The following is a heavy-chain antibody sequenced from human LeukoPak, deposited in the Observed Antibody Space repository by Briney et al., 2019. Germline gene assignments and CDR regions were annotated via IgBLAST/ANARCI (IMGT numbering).Heavy chain of an antibody. Sequence: PGRSLRLSCAASGFTFSYYGMHWVRQAPGKGLEWVANIWYGGGSKYYADSVKGRFTISRDNSKNTLNLQMNSLGADDTAVYFCVRDSSGDSSGRPSLDYWGQGTLVTVSS. D-gene: IGHD3-10*01. J-gene: IGHJ4*02. CDR3: VRDSSGDSSGRPSLDY. V-gene: IGHV3-33*01. CDR2: IWYGGGSK. CDR1: GFTFSYYG.